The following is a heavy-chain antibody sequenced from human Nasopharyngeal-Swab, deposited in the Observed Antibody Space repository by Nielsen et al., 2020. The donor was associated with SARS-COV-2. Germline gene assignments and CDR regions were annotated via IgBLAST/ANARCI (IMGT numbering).Heavy chain of an antibody. Sequence: SETLSLTCTVSGGSISSTSYYWAWIRQPPGKGLEWIGSIFDTGSSYYNPSLKSRVTISVDASNKQFSLKLSSVTAADTAVYYCARFRFQYSSSSDFWSQGILVTVSS. D-gene: IGHD6-6*01. CDR3: ARFRFQYSSSSDF. CDR2: IFDTGSS. J-gene: IGHJ4*02. CDR1: GGSISSTSYY. V-gene: IGHV4-39*01.